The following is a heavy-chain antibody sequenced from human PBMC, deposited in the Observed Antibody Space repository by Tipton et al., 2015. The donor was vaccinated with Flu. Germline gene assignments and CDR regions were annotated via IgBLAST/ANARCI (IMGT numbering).Heavy chain of an antibody. CDR2: IYIGGSI. CDR3: ARGRTRGFDP. CDR1: GFTVSSNY. J-gene: IGHJ5*02. Sequence: SLRLSCAASGFTVSSNYMTWVRQAPGKGLEWVSVIYIGGSIYYADSVKGRFTISRDKSKNTVYLQMNSLRAEDTAVYYCARGRTRGFDPWGQGTLVTVSS. V-gene: IGHV3-53*01.